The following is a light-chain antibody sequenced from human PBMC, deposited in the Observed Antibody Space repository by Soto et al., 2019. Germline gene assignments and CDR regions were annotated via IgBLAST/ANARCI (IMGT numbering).Light chain of an antibody. CDR2: AAS. Sequence: AVRMTQSPSSLSASTGDRVTITCRASQGVSTYLAWYQQKPGKGPKLLIYAASTLQSGVPSRFSGSGSGTDFTLTISRLEPEDYAVYYCQQYGHSLWTFGQGTKVEIK. J-gene: IGKJ1*01. CDR3: QQYGHSLWT. CDR1: QGVSTY. V-gene: IGKV1-8*01.